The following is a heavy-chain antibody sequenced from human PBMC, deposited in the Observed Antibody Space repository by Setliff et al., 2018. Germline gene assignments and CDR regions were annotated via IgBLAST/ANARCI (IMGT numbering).Heavy chain of an antibody. Sequence: SETLSLTCRVSGGSISSGNYYWSWIRQPAGKGLEWIGHIQTSGTTNYNPSLKSRVTISVDTSKNQFSLKLSAVTAADTAVYFCAREDGPNYYYYYMDIWGKGATVTVSS. J-gene: IGHJ6*03. CDR2: IQTSGTT. CDR1: GGSISSGNYY. CDR3: AREDGPNYYYYYMDI. D-gene: IGHD2-8*01. V-gene: IGHV4-61*09.